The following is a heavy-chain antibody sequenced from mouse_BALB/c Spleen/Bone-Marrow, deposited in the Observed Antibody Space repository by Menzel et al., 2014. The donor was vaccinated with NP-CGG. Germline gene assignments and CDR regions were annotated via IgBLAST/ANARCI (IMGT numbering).Heavy chain of an antibody. V-gene: IGHV10-1*02. J-gene: IGHJ4*01. CDR3: VRHGFYGMDC. Sequence: EVQVVESGGGLVQPKGSLKLSCAASGFTFNTYAMNWVRQAPGKGLEWVARIRSKSKNYATYYADSVKDRFTISRDDSQNMLYLQMNKVKTEDTAMYYCVRHGFYGMDCWGQGTSVTVSS. CDR1: GFTFNTYA. CDR2: IRSKSKNYAT.